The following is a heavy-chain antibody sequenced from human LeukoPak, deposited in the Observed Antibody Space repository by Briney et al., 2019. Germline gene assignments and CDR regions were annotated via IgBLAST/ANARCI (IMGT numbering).Heavy chain of an antibody. CDR2: IKGDGSEK. CDR3: ARGHSYPTSDAFDI. V-gene: IGHV3-7*05. CDR1: GFTFSSYW. J-gene: IGHJ3*02. Sequence: GGSLRLSCAASGFTFSSYWMAWVRQAPGKGLEWVAHIKGDGSEKYYVDSVKGRFTISRDDAKKSLFLQMNSLGAADTAVYYCARGHSYPTSDAFDIWGQGTMVTVSS. D-gene: IGHD3-16*02.